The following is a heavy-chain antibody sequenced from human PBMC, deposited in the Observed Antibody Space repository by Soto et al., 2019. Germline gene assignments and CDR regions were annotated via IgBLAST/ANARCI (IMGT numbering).Heavy chain of an antibody. CDR3: ARVGRWKNARGNWFDP. CDR1: GGSFSGYY. V-gene: IGHV4-34*01. D-gene: IGHD3-10*01. J-gene: IGHJ5*02. CDR2: INHSGST. Sequence: SETLSLTCAVYGGSFSGYYWSWIRQPPGKGLEWIGEINHSGSTNYNPSLKSRVTISVDTSKNQLSLKLSSVTAADTAVYYSARVGRWKNARGNWFDPWGQGTLVTVSS.